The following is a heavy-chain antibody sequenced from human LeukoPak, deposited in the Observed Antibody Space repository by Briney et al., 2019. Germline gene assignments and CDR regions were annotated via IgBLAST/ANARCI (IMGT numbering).Heavy chain of an antibody. Sequence: SGGSLRLSCAASGFNFNNFAMSWVRQAPGKGPEWLSAMTGPADTTYYAESVKGRVTISRDYSKSMVYLQMNSLRVEDTAIYYCAKGAEIDHWGQGTLVTVSS. J-gene: IGHJ4*02. CDR1: GFNFNNFA. V-gene: IGHV3-23*01. CDR2: MTGPADTT. CDR3: AKGAEIDH.